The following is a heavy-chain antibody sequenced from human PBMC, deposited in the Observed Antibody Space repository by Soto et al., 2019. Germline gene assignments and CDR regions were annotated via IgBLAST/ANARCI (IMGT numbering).Heavy chain of an antibody. J-gene: IGHJ4*02. CDR3: AREVFGSGYYYFDY. CDR1: VFTFSSYW. D-gene: IGHD5-12*01. CDR2: IKSDGSST. Sequence: WWSLRLSCSASVFTFSSYWMHWFRQGPGKGLVWVSRIKSDGSSTRYADSVKGRFTISRDNAENTLYLQMNSLRAEDTAVYYCAREVFGSGYYYFDYWGQGTLVTVSS. V-gene: IGHV3-74*01.